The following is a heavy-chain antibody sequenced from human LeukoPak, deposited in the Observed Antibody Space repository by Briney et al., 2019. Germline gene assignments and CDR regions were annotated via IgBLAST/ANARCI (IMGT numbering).Heavy chain of an antibody. CDR2: ISSSSSYI. CDR3: ARPELRGFAPNY. Sequence: GGSLRLSCAASGFTFSSYSMNWVRQAPGKGLEWVSSISSSSSYIYYADSVKGRFTISRDNAKNSLYLQMNSLRAEDMAVYYCARPELRGFAPNYWGQGTLVTVSS. J-gene: IGHJ4*02. CDR1: GFTFSSYS. V-gene: IGHV3-21*01. D-gene: IGHD4-23*01.